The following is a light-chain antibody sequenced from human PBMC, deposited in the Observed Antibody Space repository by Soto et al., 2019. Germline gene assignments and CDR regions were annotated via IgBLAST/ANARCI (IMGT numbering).Light chain of an antibody. Sequence: DIQMTQSPSSLSASVRDRVTINCRASQSISTYLNWYQQKPGKAPKLLIYAASSLQSGVPSRFSGSGSGTHFTLTISSLQPEDFATYYCQQTYSTPMAFGRGTKVEFK. J-gene: IGKJ1*01. CDR1: QSISTY. CDR2: AAS. V-gene: IGKV1-39*01. CDR3: QQTYSTPMA.